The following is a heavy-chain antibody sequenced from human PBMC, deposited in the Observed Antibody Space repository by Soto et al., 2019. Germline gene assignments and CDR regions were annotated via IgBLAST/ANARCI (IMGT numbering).Heavy chain of an antibody. CDR3: AKDQRKGGSSVDY. V-gene: IGHV3-30*18. Sequence: PGGSLRLSCAASRFSFRAHGMHWVRQAPGKGLEWVAVISYDRSNSYYADSVKGRFTISRDNSNNALYLQMSSLRPEDTAVYFCAKDQRKGGSSVDYWGQGSLVTVSS. CDR1: RFSFRAHG. D-gene: IGHD3-10*01. J-gene: IGHJ4*02. CDR2: ISYDRSNS.